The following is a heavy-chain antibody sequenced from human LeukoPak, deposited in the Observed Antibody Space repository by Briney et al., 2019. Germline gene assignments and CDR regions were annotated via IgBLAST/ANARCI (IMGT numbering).Heavy chain of an antibody. CDR2: IWYDGSNK. CDR3: ARDRQATTGWFDP. Sequence: QTGGSLRLSCAASGFTLSSYGMHWVRQAPGKGLEWVAVIWYDGSNKYYADSVKGRFTISRDNSKNTLYLQMNSLRAEDTAVYYCARDRQATTGWFDPWGQGTLVTVSS. D-gene: IGHD1-26*01. V-gene: IGHV3-33*01. J-gene: IGHJ5*02. CDR1: GFTLSSYG.